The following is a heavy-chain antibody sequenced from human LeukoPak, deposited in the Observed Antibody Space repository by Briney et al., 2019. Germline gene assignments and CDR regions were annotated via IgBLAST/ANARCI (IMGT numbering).Heavy chain of an antibody. D-gene: IGHD3-3*01. CDR2: IRYDGSNK. CDR3: ARVDDFWSGDNY. Sequence: GGSLRLSCAASGFTFSSYGIHWVRQAPGKGLEWVAFIRYDGSNKYYADSVKGRFTISRDNAKNSLYLQMNSLRAEDTAVYYCARVDDFWSGDNYWGQGTLVTVSS. J-gene: IGHJ4*02. CDR1: GFTFSSYG. V-gene: IGHV3-30*02.